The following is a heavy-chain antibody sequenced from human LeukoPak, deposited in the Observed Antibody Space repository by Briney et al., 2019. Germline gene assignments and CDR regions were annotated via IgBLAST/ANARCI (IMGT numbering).Heavy chain of an antibody. CDR1: GYTFTSYD. Sequence: ASVKVSCKASGYTFTSYDINWVRQATGQGLEWMGWMNPNSGNTGYAQKFQGRVTMTRNTSISTAYMELSSLRSEDTAVYYCARLPYIGEEYCSSTSCYYYGMDVWGQGTTVTVSS. D-gene: IGHD2-2*01. CDR2: MNPNSGNT. V-gene: IGHV1-8*01. J-gene: IGHJ6*02. CDR3: ARLPYIGEEYCSSTSCYYYGMDV.